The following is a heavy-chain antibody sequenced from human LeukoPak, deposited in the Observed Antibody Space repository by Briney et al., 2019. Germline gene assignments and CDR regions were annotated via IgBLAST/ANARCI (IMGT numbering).Heavy chain of an antibody. V-gene: IGHV3-21*04. D-gene: IGHD4-17*01. Sequence: GGSLRLSCAASGFTFSTYSMNWVRQAPGKGLEWVSSISSSSTDIYYGDSVKGRFAISRDNSKNTVYLQMNSLRVEDTAVYYCARDISASDYGDYLFVYWGQGTLVTVSS. CDR2: ISSSSTDI. J-gene: IGHJ4*02. CDR3: ARDISASDYGDYLFVY. CDR1: GFTFSTYS.